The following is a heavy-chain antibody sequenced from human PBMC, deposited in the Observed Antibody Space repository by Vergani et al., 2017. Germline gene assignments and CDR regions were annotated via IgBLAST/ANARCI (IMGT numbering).Heavy chain of an antibody. V-gene: IGHV1-18*01. CDR1: GYTFTSYG. CDR3: ARDSPAQPYGYGYLGSDY. J-gene: IGHJ4*02. CDR2: ISAYNGNT. D-gene: IGHD5-18*01. Sequence: QVQLVQSGAEVKKPGASVKVSCKASGYTFTSYGISWVRQAPGQGLEWMGWISAYNGNTNYAQKLQGRVTMTTDTSTSTAYMDLRSLRSDDTAVYYCARDSPAQPYGYGYLGSDYWGQGTLVTVS.